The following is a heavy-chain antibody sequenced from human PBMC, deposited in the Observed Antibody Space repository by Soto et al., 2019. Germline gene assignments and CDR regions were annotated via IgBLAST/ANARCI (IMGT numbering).Heavy chain of an antibody. D-gene: IGHD3-9*01. J-gene: IGHJ6*02. CDR2: ISAYNGNT. V-gene: IGHV1-18*01. CDR3: ANAHLEDILTESLRMDV. Sequence: QVQLVQSGAEVKKPGASVKVSCKASGYTFTSYGISWVRQAPGQGLEWMGWISAYNGNTNYAQKLQGRVTMTTDTSTSTPYMELRSLRSDDAAVYYCANAHLEDILTESLRMDVWGQGTTVTVS. CDR1: GYTFTSYG.